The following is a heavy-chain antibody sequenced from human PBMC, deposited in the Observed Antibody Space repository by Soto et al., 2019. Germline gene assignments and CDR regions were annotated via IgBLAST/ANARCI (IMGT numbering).Heavy chain of an antibody. Sequence: SETLSLTCTVSGGSISSSSYYWGWIRQPPGKGLEWIGSIYYSGSTYYNPSLKSRVTISVDTSKNQFSLKLSSVTAADTAVYYCARLGGGWDPSIIRAFDMWGQGTMVTVSS. CDR2: IYYSGST. V-gene: IGHV4-39*01. CDR1: GGSISSSSYY. D-gene: IGHD1-26*01. J-gene: IGHJ3*02. CDR3: ARLGGGWDPSIIRAFDM.